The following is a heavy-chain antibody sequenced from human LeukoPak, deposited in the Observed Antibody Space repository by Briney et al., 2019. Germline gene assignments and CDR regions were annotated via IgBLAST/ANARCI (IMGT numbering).Heavy chain of an antibody. D-gene: IGHD6-19*01. Sequence: SETLSLTCTVSGGSISSYYWSWIRQPPGKGLEWIGYIYYSGSTNYNPSLKSRVTISVDTSKNQFSLKLSSVTAADTAVYYCAMFRGSGFDHWGQGTLVTVSS. CDR2: IYYSGST. V-gene: IGHV4-59*08. CDR3: AMFRGSGFDH. J-gene: IGHJ4*02. CDR1: GGSISSYY.